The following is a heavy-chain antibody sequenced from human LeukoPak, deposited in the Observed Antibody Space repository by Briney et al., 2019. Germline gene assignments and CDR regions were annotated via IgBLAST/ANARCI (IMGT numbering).Heavy chain of an antibody. D-gene: IGHD6-19*01. J-gene: IGHJ4*02. CDR1: GFTFSSYG. CDR2: ISGSGGST. CDR3: AKLIAVAGEVDY. V-gene: IGHV3-23*01. Sequence: PGGSLRLSCAASGFTFSSYGMSWVRQAPGKGLEWVSAISGSGGSTYYADSVKGRFTISRDNSKNTLYLQMNSLRAEDTAVYYCAKLIAVAGEVDYWGQGTLVTVSS.